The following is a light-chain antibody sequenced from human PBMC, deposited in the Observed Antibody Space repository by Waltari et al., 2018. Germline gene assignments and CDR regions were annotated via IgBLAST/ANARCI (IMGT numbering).Light chain of an antibody. J-gene: IGLJ3*02. V-gene: IGLV2-14*03. CDR3: NSYTSGSTLRV. Sequence: QSALTQPASVSGSPGQSITISCTGTSSDVGGYNYVSWYQQHPGKAPKLMIYDVTYRPSGVSHRFSGAKSGNTASLTISGLQAEDEADYYCNSYTSGSTLRVFGGGTRLTVL. CDR1: SSDVGGYNY. CDR2: DVT.